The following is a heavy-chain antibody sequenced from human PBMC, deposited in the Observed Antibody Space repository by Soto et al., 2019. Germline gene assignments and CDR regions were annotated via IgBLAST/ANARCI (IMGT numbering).Heavy chain of an antibody. Sequence: ASVKVSCKASGYTFTSYGISWVRQAPGQGLEWMGWISAYNGNTNYAQKLQGRVTMNTDTSTSTAYMELRSLRSDDTAVYYCARLFDFWSGYRAYYYYGMDVGGQGTTVNVSS. D-gene: IGHD3-3*01. CDR1: GYTFTSYG. V-gene: IGHV1-18*01. J-gene: IGHJ6*02. CDR2: ISAYNGNT. CDR3: ARLFDFWSGYRAYYYYGMDV.